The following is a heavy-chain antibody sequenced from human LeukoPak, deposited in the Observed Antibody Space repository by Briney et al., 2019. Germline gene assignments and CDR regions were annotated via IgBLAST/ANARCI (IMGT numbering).Heavy chain of an antibody. Sequence: GGSLRLSCAASGFTFSRSAIAWVRQAPGKGLEWVSSISGSSDYIYYADSVKGRFTISRDNTKNSVSLQMNSLRAEDTAVYYCARLYCNGGSCYGKYYFDYWGQGALVTVSS. CDR3: ARLYCNGGSCYGKYYFDY. D-gene: IGHD2-15*01. J-gene: IGHJ4*02. CDR1: GFTFSRSA. CDR2: ISGSSDYI. V-gene: IGHV3-21*01.